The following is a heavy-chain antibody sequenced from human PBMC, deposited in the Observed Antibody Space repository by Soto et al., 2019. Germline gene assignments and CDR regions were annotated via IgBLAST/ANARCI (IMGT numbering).Heavy chain of an antibody. J-gene: IGHJ6*02. D-gene: IGHD5-18*01. V-gene: IGHV5-51*01. CDR2: IYPGDSDT. CDR1: GYSFTSYW. CDR3: ATPVSANGSDYGMDV. Sequence: GESLKISCKGSGYSFTSYWICWVRQMPGKGLEWMGIIYPGDSDTRYSPSFQGQVTISADKSISTAYLQWSSLKASDTAMYYCATPVSANGSDYGMDVWGQGTTVTVS.